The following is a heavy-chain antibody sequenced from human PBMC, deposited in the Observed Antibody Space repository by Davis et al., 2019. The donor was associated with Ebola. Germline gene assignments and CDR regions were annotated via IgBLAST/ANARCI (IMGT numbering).Heavy chain of an antibody. J-gene: IGHJ4*03. CDR3: AKGDNSGWYGVDY. CDR2: IRFDGSEK. Sequence: GESLKISCSASGFTFSTFGMFWVRQAPGKGLEWVAFIRFDGSEKYYADSVKGRFTISRENSKATLDLQMNSLRAEDTAVYYCAKGDNSGWYGVDYWGEGTTVTVSS. CDR1: GFTFSTFG. D-gene: IGHD6-19*01. V-gene: IGHV3-30*02.